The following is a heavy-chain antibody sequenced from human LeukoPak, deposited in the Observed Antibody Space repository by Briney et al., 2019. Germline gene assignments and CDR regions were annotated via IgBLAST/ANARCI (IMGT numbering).Heavy chain of an antibody. CDR3: AVLPWFGESPGN. Sequence: SETLSLTCTVSGYSISSGYYWGWIRQPPGKGLEWIGNIYYSGSTYYNPSLKSRVIISVDTSKNQFSLKLSSVTAADTAVYYCAVLPWFGESPGNWGQGTLVTVSS. J-gene: IGHJ4*02. D-gene: IGHD3-10*01. V-gene: IGHV4-38-2*02. CDR2: IYYSGST. CDR1: GYSISSGYY.